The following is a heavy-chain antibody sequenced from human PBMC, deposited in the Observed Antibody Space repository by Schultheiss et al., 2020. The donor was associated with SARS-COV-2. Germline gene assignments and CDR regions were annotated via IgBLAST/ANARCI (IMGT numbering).Heavy chain of an antibody. Sequence: GGSLRLSCSASGFTFSSYVMHWVRQAPGKGLEYVSAISSNGGSTYYADSVKGRVTIYRDNSKNALYFQMSSLRPEDTAVYYCVKDDSSGYYLFDYWGQGTLVTVSS. J-gene: IGHJ4*02. CDR3: VKDDSSGYYLFDY. CDR1: GFTFSSYV. D-gene: IGHD3-22*01. V-gene: IGHV3-64D*06. CDR2: ISSNGGST.